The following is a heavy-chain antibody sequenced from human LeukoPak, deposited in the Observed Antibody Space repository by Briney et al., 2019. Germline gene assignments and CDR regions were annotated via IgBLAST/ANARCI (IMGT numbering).Heavy chain of an antibody. CDR1: GFTFNTYG. CDR2: ISGSGDST. V-gene: IGHV3-23*01. D-gene: IGHD5-24*01. CDR3: AKDHFPRRVGYNGGESDY. Sequence: GGSLRLSCAASGFTFNTYGMNWVRQAPGKGLEWVSSISGSGDSTDYADSVKGRFTISRDNSKNTLYLQMNSLRVEDTAVYYCAKDHFPRRVGYNGGESDYWGQGTLVTISS. J-gene: IGHJ4*02.